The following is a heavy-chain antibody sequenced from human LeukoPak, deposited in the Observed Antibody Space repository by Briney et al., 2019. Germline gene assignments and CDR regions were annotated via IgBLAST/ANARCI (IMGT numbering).Heavy chain of an antibody. CDR2: IIPIFGTA. V-gene: IGHV1-69*01. CDR1: GGTFSSYA. CDR3: ARSAYYDILTGYSPGAFDY. J-gene: IGHJ4*02. Sequence: ASVKVSCKASGGTFSSYAISWVRQAPGEGLEWMGEIIPIFGTANYAQKFQGRVTITADESTSTAYMELSSLRSEDTAVYYCARSAYYDILTGYSPGAFDYWGQGTLVTVSS. D-gene: IGHD3-9*01.